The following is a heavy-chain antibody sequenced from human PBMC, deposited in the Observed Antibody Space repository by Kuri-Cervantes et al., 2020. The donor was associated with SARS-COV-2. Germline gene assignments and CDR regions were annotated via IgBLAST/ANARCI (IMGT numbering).Heavy chain of an antibody. Sequence: GESLKISCTAIGYTFSSYWIGWVRQMPGKGLEWMGVIYPGDHDITYSPSFHGQVTISADKSTNTAYLHWSSLKASDTATYYCARHTERVSSLHDYYYYAIDVWGQGTTVTVSS. CDR3: ARHTERVSSLHDYYYYAIDV. D-gene: IGHD5/OR15-5a*01. CDR2: IYPGDHDI. J-gene: IGHJ6*02. CDR1: GYTFSSYW. V-gene: IGHV5-51*01.